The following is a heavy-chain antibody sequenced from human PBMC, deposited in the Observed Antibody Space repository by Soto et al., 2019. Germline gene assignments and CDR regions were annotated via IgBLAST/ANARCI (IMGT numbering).Heavy chain of an antibody. Sequence: QLLQSGGGLVQPGGSLTLSCAASGFTFGTTDMSWVRQAPGEGLEWVSTLDGSGGITYYADSAKGRFTISRDNSRNTVYLQINSLRGDDTALYYCVKNSGWFNTWGQGALVTVSS. D-gene: IGHD3-10*01. CDR3: VKNSGWFNT. CDR2: LDGSGGIT. J-gene: IGHJ5*02. CDR1: GFTFGTTD. V-gene: IGHV3-23*01.